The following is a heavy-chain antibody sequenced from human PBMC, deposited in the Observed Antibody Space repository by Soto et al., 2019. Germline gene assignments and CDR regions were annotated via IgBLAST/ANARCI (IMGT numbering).Heavy chain of an antibody. CDR3: AKWLISGSYSYFAY. CDR1: GFTFSSYS. V-gene: IGHV3-23*01. J-gene: IGHJ4*02. CDR2: VGGTGGRT. Sequence: PGGSLRLSCAASGFTFSSYSMNWVRQAPGKGLEWVSGVGGTGGRTYYADSVKGRFTISRDNSKNTLYLQMNSLRAEDTAIYYCAKWLISGSYSYFAYWGQGTLVTVSS. D-gene: IGHD1-26*01.